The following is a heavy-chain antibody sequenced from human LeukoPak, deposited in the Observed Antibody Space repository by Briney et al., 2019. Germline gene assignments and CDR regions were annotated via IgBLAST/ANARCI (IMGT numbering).Heavy chain of an antibody. CDR1: GYTFTSYG. D-gene: IGHD3-22*01. J-gene: IGHJ4*02. V-gene: IGHV1-18*01. CDR2: ISAYNGNT. CDR3: ARAQAYYYDSSGYFY. Sequence: ASVKVSCKASGYTFTSYGIRWVRQAPGQGLEWMGWISAYNGNTNYAQKLQGRVTMTTDTSTSTAYMELRSLRSDDTAVYYCARAQAYYYDSSGYFYWGQGTLVTVSS.